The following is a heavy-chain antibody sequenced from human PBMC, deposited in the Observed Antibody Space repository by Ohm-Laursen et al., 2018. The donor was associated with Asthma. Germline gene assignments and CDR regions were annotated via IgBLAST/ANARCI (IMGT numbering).Heavy chain of an antibody. CDR3: ARGQGSGDISGSDPFDL. CDR1: GFNFNSSA. Sequence: SLRLSCAASGFNFNSSAMHWVRQAPGKGLEWVAVISYDGSNKYYADSVKGRFTISRDDSKNTLNLQMSSLRGDDTAVYYCARGQGSGDISGSDPFDLWGQGTTVIVSS. V-gene: IGHV3-30*14. J-gene: IGHJ3*01. D-gene: IGHD3-10*01. CDR2: ISYDGSNK.